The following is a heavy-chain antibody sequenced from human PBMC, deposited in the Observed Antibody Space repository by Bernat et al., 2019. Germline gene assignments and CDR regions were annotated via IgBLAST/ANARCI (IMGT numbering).Heavy chain of an antibody. CDR2: VNNHNGQT. D-gene: IGHD3-22*01. Sequence: QVQLVQSGAEVKKPGASVKVSCKASGYSFISHAIYWVRQAPGQRLEWMGWVNNHNGQTTYSQKFQGRVTITRDTSANTVYMELSSLRSEDTAVYYCASEDYYDRTSFGMDVWGQGATVTVSS. J-gene: IGHJ6*02. CDR3: ASEDYYDRTSFGMDV. V-gene: IGHV1-3*04. CDR1: GYSFISHA.